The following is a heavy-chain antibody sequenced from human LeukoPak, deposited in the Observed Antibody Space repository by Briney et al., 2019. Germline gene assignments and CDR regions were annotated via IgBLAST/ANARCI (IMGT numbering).Heavy chain of an antibody. D-gene: IGHD1-26*01. J-gene: IGHJ6*02. CDR2: IYYSGST. CDR3: ARNVGIVGASFYYYGMDV. Sequence: PSETLSLTCTVSGGSISSGGYSWSWIRQHPGKGLEWIGYIYYSGSTYYNPSLKSRVTISVDTSKNQFSLKLSSVTAADTAVYYCARNVGIVGASFYYYGMDVWGQGTTVTVSS. V-gene: IGHV4-31*03. CDR1: GGSISSGGYS.